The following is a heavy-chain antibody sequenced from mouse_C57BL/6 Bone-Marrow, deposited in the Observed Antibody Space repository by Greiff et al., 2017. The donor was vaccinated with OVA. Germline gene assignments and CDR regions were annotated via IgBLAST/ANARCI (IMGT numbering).Heavy chain of an antibody. Sequence: VQLQQPGAELVKPGASVKLSCKASGYTFTSYWMHWGKQRPGQGLEWIGMIHPNSGSTNYNEKFMSKATPTVHKTSSSAYMQLSSLTSVDSAVYYCARRVYYGSSPFAYWGQGTLVTVSA. CDR2: IHPNSGST. V-gene: IGHV1-64*01. CDR1: GYTFTSYW. D-gene: IGHD1-1*01. CDR3: ARRVYYGSSPFAY. J-gene: IGHJ3*01.